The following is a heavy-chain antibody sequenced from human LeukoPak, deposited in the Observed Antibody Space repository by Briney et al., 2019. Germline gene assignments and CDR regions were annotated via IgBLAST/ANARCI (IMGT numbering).Heavy chain of an antibody. CDR1: GDSISSYY. CDR3: ARRAGQAVAGKGPLDY. CDR2: INHSGST. D-gene: IGHD6-19*01. V-gene: IGHV4-34*01. Sequence: PSETLSLTCTVSGDSISSYYWSWIRQPPGKGLEWIGEINHSGSTNYNPSLKSRVTISVDTSKNQFSLKLSSVTAADTAVYYCARRAGQAVAGKGPLDYWGQGTLVTVSS. J-gene: IGHJ4*02.